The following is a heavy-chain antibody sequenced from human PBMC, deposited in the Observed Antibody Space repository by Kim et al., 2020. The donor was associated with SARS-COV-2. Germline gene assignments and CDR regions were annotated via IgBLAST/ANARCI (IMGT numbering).Heavy chain of an antibody. Sequence: SETLSLTCTVSGDFITSSRYYWGWIRQPPGKGLEWIASIYYSGTPYYNPSFKSRITMSVDTSNTQFSLKFNSVTAADTAMYYCASQGYIGLELRHFDYWGQETLVTVSS. CDR2: IYYSGTP. CDR1: GDFITSSRYY. J-gene: IGHJ4*02. V-gene: IGHV4-39*01. CDR3: ASQGYIGLELRHFDY. D-gene: IGHD2-8*02.